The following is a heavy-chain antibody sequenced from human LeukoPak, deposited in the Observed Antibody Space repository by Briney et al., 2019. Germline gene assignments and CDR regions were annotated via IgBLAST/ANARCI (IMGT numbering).Heavy chain of an antibody. J-gene: IGHJ4*02. CDR2: IKSKTDGGTT. CDR3: TTDASLSLLWFGGGFDY. D-gene: IGHD3-10*01. V-gene: IGHV3-15*01. CDR1: GFTFSNVW. Sequence: GGSLRLSCAASGFTFSNVWVTWVRQTPGKGLEWVGRIKSKTDGGTTDYAAPVKGRFTISRDDSKNTLYLQMNSLKTEDTAVYYCTTDASLSLLWFGGGFDYWGQGTLVTVSS.